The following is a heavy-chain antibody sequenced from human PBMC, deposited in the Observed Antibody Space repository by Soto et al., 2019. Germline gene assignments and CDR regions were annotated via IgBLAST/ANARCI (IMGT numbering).Heavy chain of an antibody. V-gene: IGHV4-34*01. CDR1: GGSFSGYY. CDR2: INHSGST. CDR3: GRHSELPGVAGYYHYMDV. Sequence: SETLSLTCAVYGGSFSGYYWSWIRQPPGKGLEWIGEINHSGSTNYNPSLKSRVTISVDTSKNQFSLKLSSVTAADTAVYYCGRHSELPGVAGYYHYMDVWGKGTTVTVSS. D-gene: IGHD3-10*01. J-gene: IGHJ6*03.